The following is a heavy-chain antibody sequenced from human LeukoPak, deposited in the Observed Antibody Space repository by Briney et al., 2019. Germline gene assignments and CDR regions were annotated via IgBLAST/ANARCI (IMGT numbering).Heavy chain of an antibody. CDR3: ARQGICSTTGCYSDY. V-gene: IGHV5-51*01. J-gene: IGHJ4*02. CDR2: IYPGDSDT. Sequence: GESLKISCKDSGYSFTNYWIGWVRQMPGKGLEWMGIIYPGDSDTRYSPSFQGQVTISADKSISTAYLQWSSLKASDTAMYYCARQGICSTTGCYSDYWGQGTLVTVSS. D-gene: IGHD2-2*02. CDR1: GYSFTNYW.